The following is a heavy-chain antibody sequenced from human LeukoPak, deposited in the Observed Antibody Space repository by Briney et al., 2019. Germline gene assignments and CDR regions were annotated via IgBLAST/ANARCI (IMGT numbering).Heavy chain of an antibody. J-gene: IGHJ4*02. V-gene: IGHV3-66*01. CDR1: GFTVSSNY. Sequence: GGSLRLSCAASGFTVSSNYMNWVRQAPGKGLEWVSVIYSGGSTYYADSVKGRFTISRDNSKNTLYLQMNSLRAEDTAVYYCARGAYSSGWYLDYWGRDPWSPSP. D-gene: IGHD6-19*01. CDR2: IYSGGST. CDR3: ARGAYSSGWYLDY.